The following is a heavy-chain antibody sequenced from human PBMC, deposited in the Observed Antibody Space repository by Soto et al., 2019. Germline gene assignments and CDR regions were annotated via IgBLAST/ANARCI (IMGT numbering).Heavy chain of an antibody. CDR2: FSAYNGNT. CDR1: GYTFTSYG. J-gene: IGHJ6*03. Sequence: ASVKVSCKASGYTFTSYGISWVRQAPGQGLEWMGWFSAYNGNTNYAQKLQGRVTMTTDTSTSTAYMELRSLRSDDTAVYYCARDNGILYYYGSGSYYMSGYMDVWGKGTTVTVSS. D-gene: IGHD3-10*01. CDR3: ARDNGILYYYGSGSYYMSGYMDV. V-gene: IGHV1-18*01.